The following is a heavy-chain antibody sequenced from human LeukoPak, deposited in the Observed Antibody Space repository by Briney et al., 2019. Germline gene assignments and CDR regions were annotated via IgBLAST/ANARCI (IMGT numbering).Heavy chain of an antibody. J-gene: IGHJ4*02. CDR2: IGTAGDT. CDR1: GFTFSSYD. Sequence: GGSLRLSCAASGFTFSSYDMHWVRQATGKGLEWVSAIGTAGDTYYPGSVKGRFTISRENAKNSLYLQMNSLRAGDTAVYYCARVVVGATYFDWGQGTLVTVSS. CDR3: ARVVVGATYFD. D-gene: IGHD1-26*01. V-gene: IGHV3-13*01.